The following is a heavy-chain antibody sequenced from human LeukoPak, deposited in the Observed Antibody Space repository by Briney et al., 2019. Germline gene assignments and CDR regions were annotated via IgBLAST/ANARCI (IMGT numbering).Heavy chain of an antibody. CDR1: GFTFSSYA. CDR2: ISSSGGST. J-gene: IGHJ4*02. CDR3: AKAHRGVVVVPAATDY. D-gene: IGHD2-2*01. Sequence: PGGSLRLSCAASGFTFSSYAMSWVRQAPGKGLEWVSAISSSGGSTYYADSVKGRFTISRDNSKNTLYLQMNSLRAEDTAVYYCAKAHRGVVVVPAATDYWGQGTLVTVSS. V-gene: IGHV3-23*01.